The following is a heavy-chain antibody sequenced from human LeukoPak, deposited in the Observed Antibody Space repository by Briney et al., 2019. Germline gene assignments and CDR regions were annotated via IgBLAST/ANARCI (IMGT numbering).Heavy chain of an antibody. Sequence: ASVKVSCKASGYTFTSYDINWVRQAPGQGLEWMGWMNPNSGNTGYAQKFQGRVTITRNTSISTAYMEPSSLRSEDTAVYYCARIYQIGYYDFWSGYGYYMDVWGKGTTVTVSS. J-gene: IGHJ6*03. CDR1: GYTFTSYD. V-gene: IGHV1-8*03. CDR2: MNPNSGNT. D-gene: IGHD3-3*01. CDR3: ARIYQIGYYDFWSGYGYYMDV.